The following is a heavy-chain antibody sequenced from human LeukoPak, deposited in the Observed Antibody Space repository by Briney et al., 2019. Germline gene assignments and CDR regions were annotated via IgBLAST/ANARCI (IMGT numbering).Heavy chain of an antibody. CDR2: VCHDGGT. CDR3: AKEGRDSGGYNGWFEP. CDR1: GGSISSGDYY. J-gene: IGHJ5*02. D-gene: IGHD2-15*01. Sequence: SQTLSLTCTVSGGSISSGDYYWSWIRQHPGKGLEWIGYVCHDGGTSYNPSLKSRVTVAIDTSKNQFSLKLNSVTAADTAVFYCAKEGRDSGGYNGWFEPWGQGTLVTVSS. V-gene: IGHV4-31*03.